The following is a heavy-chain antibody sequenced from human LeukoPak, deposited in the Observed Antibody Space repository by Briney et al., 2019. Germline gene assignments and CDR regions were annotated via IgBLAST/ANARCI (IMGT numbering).Heavy chain of an antibody. CDR3: ARGYDCGDY. D-gene: IGHD2-21*02. CDR1: GFTFSSYG. CDR2: IWYDGVNK. V-gene: IGHV3-33*01. J-gene: IGHJ4*02. Sequence: PGRSLRLSCAASGFTFSSYGMHWVRQAPGKGLEWVTAIWYDGVNKYYADSVKGRFTISRDNSKNTLYLQMNSLRVEDTAVYYCARGYDCGDYWGQGTLVTVSS.